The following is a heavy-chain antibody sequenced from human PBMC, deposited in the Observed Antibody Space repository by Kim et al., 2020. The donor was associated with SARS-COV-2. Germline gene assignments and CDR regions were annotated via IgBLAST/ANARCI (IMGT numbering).Heavy chain of an antibody. J-gene: IGHJ6*02. CDR1: GFTFSSYS. V-gene: IGHV3-48*02. CDR2: ISSSSSTI. Sequence: GGSLRLSCAASGFTFSSYSMNWVRQAPGKGLEWVSYISSSSSTIYYADSVKGRFTISRDNAKNSLYLQMNSLRDEDTAVYYCARESYYTLPFYYYYYGMDVWCRGTTVTVAS. CDR3: ARESYYTLPFYYYYYGMDV. D-gene: IGHD3-3*01.